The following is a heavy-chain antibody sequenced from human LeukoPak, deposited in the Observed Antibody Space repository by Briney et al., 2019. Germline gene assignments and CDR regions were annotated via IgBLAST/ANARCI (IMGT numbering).Heavy chain of an antibody. V-gene: IGHV4-34*01. CDR1: GGSFSGYY. Sequence: SETLSLTCAVYGGSFSGYYWSWIRQPPGKGLEWIGEINHSGSTSYNPSLKSRVTISVDTSKNQFSLKLSSVTAADTAVYYCARGGSSTSCYAGCYYGMDVWGQGTTVTVSS. J-gene: IGHJ6*02. CDR3: ARGGSSTSCYAGCYYGMDV. CDR2: INHSGST. D-gene: IGHD2-2*01.